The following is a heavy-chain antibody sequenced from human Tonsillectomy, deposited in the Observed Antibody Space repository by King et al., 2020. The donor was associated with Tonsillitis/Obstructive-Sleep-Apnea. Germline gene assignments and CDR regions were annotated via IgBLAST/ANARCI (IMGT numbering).Heavy chain of an antibody. Sequence: EVQLVESGGGLVKPGGSLRLSCEASGFTFSSYNMNWVRQAPGKGLEWVSSISSSSNYTYYADSVKGRFTISRDNAKSSVYLQMNSLRAEDTAVYYCARVKGLLESFFYYYMDVWGNGTAVTVSS. J-gene: IGHJ6*03. V-gene: IGHV3-21*01. CDR3: ARVKGLLESFFYYYMDV. CDR2: ISSSSNYT. CDR1: GFTFSSYN. D-gene: IGHD3-3*01.